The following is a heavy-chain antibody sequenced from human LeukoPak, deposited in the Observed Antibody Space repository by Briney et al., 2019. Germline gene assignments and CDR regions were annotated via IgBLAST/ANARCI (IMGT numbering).Heavy chain of an antibody. J-gene: IGHJ6*02. CDR2: IIPIFGTA. Sequence: GASVEVSCKASGGTFSSYAISWVRQAPGQGLEWMGGIIPIFGTANYAQKFQGRVTITADESTSTAYMELSSLRSEDTAVYYCASGDIVATIGAPAYYGMDVWGQGTTVTVSS. CDR3: ASGDIVATIGAPAYYGMDV. D-gene: IGHD5-12*01. V-gene: IGHV1-69*13. CDR1: GGTFSSYA.